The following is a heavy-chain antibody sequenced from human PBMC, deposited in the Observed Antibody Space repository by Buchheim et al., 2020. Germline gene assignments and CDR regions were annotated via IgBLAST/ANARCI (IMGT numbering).Heavy chain of an antibody. V-gene: IGHV3-74*03. CDR1: GFSFSNSW. Sequence: EVQLVESGGGLVQPGGSLRLSCAASGFSFSNSWMHWVRQAPGKGLVWVSHINSDGSTTTYADSVKGRFTISRDNAKNTVYLQRNSLRVEDTAVYYCARDRSYAMDVWGQGTT. CDR3: ARDRSYAMDV. CDR2: INSDGSTT. J-gene: IGHJ6*02.